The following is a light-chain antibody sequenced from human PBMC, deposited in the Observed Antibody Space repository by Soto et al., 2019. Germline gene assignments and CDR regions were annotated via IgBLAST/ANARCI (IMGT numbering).Light chain of an antibody. V-gene: IGLV2-11*01. J-gene: IGLJ1*01. CDR3: CSYAGSYYV. CDR2: DVS. CDR1: SSDVGGYNY. Sequence: QSALTQPRSVCGSPGQSVTISCNGTSSDVGGYNYVSWYQQHPGKAPKLMIYDVSKRPSGVPDRFSGSKSGNTASLTISWLQAEDEADYYCCSYAGSYYVFGTGTKVTVL.